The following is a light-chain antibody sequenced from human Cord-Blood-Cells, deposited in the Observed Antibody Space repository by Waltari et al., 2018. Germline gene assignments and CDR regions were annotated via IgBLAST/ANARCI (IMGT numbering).Light chain of an antibody. V-gene: IGKV1-8*01. J-gene: IGKJ5*01. CDR3: QQYYSYPLVT. CDR2: AAS. CDR1: QGISSY. Sequence: AIRITQSPSSLSASTGDRVTITCRASQGISSYLAGYQQKPGKAPKLLIYAASTLQSGVPSRFSGSGSGTDFTLTISCLQSEDFATYYCQQYYSYPLVTFGQGTRLEIK.